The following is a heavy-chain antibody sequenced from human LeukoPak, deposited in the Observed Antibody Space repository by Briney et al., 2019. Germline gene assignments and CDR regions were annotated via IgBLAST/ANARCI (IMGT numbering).Heavy chain of an antibody. Sequence: GESLKISCKGSGYMFSDYWIGWVRQMPGKGLEWMGIIYPGDSDTRYSPSFQGQVTISADKSISTAYLQWSSLKASDTAMYYCARRNYDEIAAAGNTYFDYWGQGTLVTVSS. J-gene: IGHJ4*02. CDR2: IYPGDSDT. CDR1: GYMFSDYW. D-gene: IGHD6-13*01. V-gene: IGHV5-51*01. CDR3: ARRNYDEIAAAGNTYFDY.